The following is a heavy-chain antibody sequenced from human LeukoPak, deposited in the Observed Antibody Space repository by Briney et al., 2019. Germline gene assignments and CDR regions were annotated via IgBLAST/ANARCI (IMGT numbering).Heavy chain of an antibody. D-gene: IGHD6-19*01. CDR1: GFTFSSYW. Sequence: PGGSLRLSCAASGFTFSSYWMHWVRQAPGKGLVWVSRINTDGSSTSYADSVKGRFTISRDNAKNTLYLQMNSLRAEDTAVYYCARDLSLWGWLSNDAFDIWGQGTMVTVSS. CDR3: ARDLSLWGWLSNDAFDI. CDR2: INTDGSST. V-gene: IGHV3-74*01. J-gene: IGHJ3*02.